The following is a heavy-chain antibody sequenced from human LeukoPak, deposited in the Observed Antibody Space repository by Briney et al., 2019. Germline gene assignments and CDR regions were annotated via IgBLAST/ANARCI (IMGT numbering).Heavy chain of an antibody. J-gene: IGHJ4*02. D-gene: IGHD3-22*01. V-gene: IGHV3-33*08. CDR2: AYDDGSNK. CDR1: GFTFSSYG. Sequence: GSLRLSCAASGFTFSSYGMHWVRQAPGKGLEWVAVAYDDGSNKYYADSVKGRFTISKDNSKNTLYVQMNSLRVEDTAVYYCATGGGFYYSHWGQGTLVTVSS. CDR3: ATGGGFYYSH.